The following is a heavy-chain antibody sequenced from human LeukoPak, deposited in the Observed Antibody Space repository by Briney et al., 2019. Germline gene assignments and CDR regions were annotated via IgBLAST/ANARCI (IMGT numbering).Heavy chain of an antibody. J-gene: IGHJ2*01. CDR3: ARGIERRDGYPRAWYFDL. CDR2: IYTSGST. Sequence: PSQTLSLTCTVSGGSISSGSYYWSWIRQPAGKGLEWIGRIYTSGSTNYNPSLKSRVTISVDTSKNQFSLKLPSVTAADTAVYYCARGIERRDGYPRAWYFDLWGRGTLVTVSS. V-gene: IGHV4-61*02. CDR1: GGSISSGSYY. D-gene: IGHD5-24*01.